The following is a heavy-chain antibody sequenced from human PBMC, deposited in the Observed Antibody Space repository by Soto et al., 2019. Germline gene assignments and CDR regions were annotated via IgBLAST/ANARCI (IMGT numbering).Heavy chain of an antibody. CDR2: ISPGDSHT. V-gene: IGHV5-51*01. D-gene: IGHD1-20*01. J-gene: IGHJ6*02. CDR1: GYNFINYW. CDR3: VRTARNYTYNYMDV. Sequence: PGESLKISCKGSGYNFINYWIAWVRQIPGRGLEWMGIISPGDSHTKYSPSLQGQVTISADKSISTAYLQWSSLKASDTAMYYCVRTARNYTYNYMDVWGQGTTVTVSS.